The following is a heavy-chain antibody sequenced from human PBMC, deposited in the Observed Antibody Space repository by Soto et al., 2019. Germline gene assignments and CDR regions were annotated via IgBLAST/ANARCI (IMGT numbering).Heavy chain of an antibody. J-gene: IGHJ4*01. D-gene: IGHD2-2*01. CDR1: GFTFSSYD. Sequence: GGSLRLSCAASGFTFSSYDMHSVRQAPGKGLEWVAVISYDGSNKYYADSVKGRFTISRDNSKNTLYLQMNSLRAEDTAVYYCARGPSSLTRFDYWGHGTLVAFSS. CDR2: ISYDGSNK. V-gene: IGHV3-30-3*01. CDR3: ARGPSSLTRFDY.